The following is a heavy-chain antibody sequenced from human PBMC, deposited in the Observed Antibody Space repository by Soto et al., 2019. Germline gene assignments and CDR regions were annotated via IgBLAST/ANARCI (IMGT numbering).Heavy chain of an antibody. CDR2: IYYSGST. CDR3: ARGVYSYGSVYFDY. V-gene: IGHV4-59*01. CDR1: GGSISSYY. Sequence: SETLSLTCTVSGGSISSYYWSWIRQPPGKGLEWIGYIYYSGSTNYNPSLKSRVTISVDTSKNQFSLKLSSVTAADTAVYYCARGVYSYGSVYFDYWGQGTLVTVS. D-gene: IGHD5-18*01. J-gene: IGHJ4*02.